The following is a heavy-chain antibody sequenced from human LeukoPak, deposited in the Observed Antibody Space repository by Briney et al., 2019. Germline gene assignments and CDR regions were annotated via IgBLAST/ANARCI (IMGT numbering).Heavy chain of an antibody. J-gene: IGHJ5*02. CDR1: GYTFTGYY. D-gene: IGHD3-16*01. Sequence: ASVKVSCKASGYTFTGYYMHRVRQAPGQGLEWMGWINPNSGGTNYAQKFQGRVTMTRDTSISTAYMELSRLRSDDTAVYYCARLRAYVSLNWFDPWGQGTLVTVSS. V-gene: IGHV1-2*02. CDR2: INPNSGGT. CDR3: ARLRAYVSLNWFDP.